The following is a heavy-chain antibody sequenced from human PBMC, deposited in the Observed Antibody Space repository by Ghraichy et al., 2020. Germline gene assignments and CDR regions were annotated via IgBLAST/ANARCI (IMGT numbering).Heavy chain of an antibody. D-gene: IGHD7-27*01. CDR1: GFSFTDAW. Sequence: GESLRLSCVVSGFSFTDAWMTWVRQAPGKGPEWVGLIKRQADRGATVYAAPVKGRFSISRDDSTNTVFLEMYSLTTDDTGVYYCATQKLGVGAFDFWGQGATVTVSS. CDR3: ATQKLGVGAFDF. J-gene: IGHJ3*01. CDR2: IKRQADRGAT. V-gene: IGHV3-15*01.